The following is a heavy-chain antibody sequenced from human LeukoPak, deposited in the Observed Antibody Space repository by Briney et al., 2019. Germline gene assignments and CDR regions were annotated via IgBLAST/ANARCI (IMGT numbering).Heavy chain of an antibody. CDR3: ARAGHSSGWLFDY. CDR1: GFTFSSYS. J-gene: IGHJ4*02. Sequence: GGSLRLSCAVSGFTFSSYSMTWVRQAPGKGLEWVSSITRSSIYTYYADSVKGRFTISRDNAKNSLYLQMNSLRAEDTAVYYCARAGHSSGWLFDYWGQGTLVTVSS. V-gene: IGHV3-21*01. CDR2: ITRSSIYT. D-gene: IGHD6-19*01.